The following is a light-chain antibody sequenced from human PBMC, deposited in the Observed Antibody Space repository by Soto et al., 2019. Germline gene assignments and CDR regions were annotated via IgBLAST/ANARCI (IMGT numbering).Light chain of an antibody. CDR1: QSVLYSSNNKNY. V-gene: IGKV4-1*01. CDR2: WAS. J-gene: IGKJ2*01. CDR3: QQYYTTPPMYT. Sequence: DIVMTQSPDSLAVSLGERATINCKSSQSVLYSSNNKNYLAWYQQKPGQPPKLLIYWASTRESGVPDRFSGSGSGTDFTLTISSLQAEDVAVYYCQQYYTTPPMYTFGQGIKVDIK.